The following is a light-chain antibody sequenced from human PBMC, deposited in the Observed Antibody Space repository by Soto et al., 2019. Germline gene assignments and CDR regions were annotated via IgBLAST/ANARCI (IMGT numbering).Light chain of an antibody. J-gene: IGKJ1*01. CDR3: QQYGTSRTWT. Sequence: EIVLTQSPGTLSLSPGERATLSCRASQSVSSIFLAWYQQKPGQAPRLLIYGASSRATGVPDRFSGSGSGTDFTLTISRLEPEDFAVYYCQQYGTSRTWTFGQGTKVDI. CDR1: QSVSSIF. CDR2: GAS. V-gene: IGKV3-20*01.